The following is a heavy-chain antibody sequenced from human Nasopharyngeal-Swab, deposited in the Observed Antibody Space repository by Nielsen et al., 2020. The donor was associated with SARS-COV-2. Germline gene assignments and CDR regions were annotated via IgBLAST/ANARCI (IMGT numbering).Heavy chain of an antibody. D-gene: IGHD1-26*01. J-gene: IGHJ4*02. CDR3: ARESYSWSWYGPDY. Sequence: GGSLKISCTVSGFTFTDYWMHWLRQSPGKGPVWLSRIDNDGSSTTYADSVRGRFTISRDSAKNTLFLQLHSLRAEDTAVYYCARESYSWSWYGPDYWGQGTQVTVSS. CDR1: GFTFTDYW. CDR2: IDNDGSST. V-gene: IGHV3-74*03.